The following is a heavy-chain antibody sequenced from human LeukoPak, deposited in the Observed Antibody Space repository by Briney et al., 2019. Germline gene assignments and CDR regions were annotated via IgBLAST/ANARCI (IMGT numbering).Heavy chain of an antibody. D-gene: IGHD3-22*01. CDR2: INPDSGHA. V-gene: IGHV1-18*01. CDR3: AREVGYYDSSEYSPYFDY. J-gene: IGHJ4*01. CDR1: GYTSDFMKYG. Sequence: ASVKVSCKTSGYTSDFMKYGVAWVRQAPGQGLEWMGWINPDSGHANYAQRFQGRVTMTTHTSTTTAYIELRSLTSDDTAVYYCAREVGYYDSSEYSPYFDYWGRGTLVTVSS.